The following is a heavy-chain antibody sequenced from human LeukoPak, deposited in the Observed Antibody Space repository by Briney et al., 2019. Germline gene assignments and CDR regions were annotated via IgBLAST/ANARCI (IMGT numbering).Heavy chain of an antibody. J-gene: IGHJ4*02. CDR2: ISYDGSNK. CDR1: GFSFSSSA. Sequence: GGSLRLSCVASGFSFSSSAMNWVRQAPGKGLEWVAVISYDGSNKYYADSVKGRFTISRDNSKNTLYLQMNSLRAEDTAVYYCARDRQLYCGGDCYLGDYWGQGTLVTVSS. CDR3: ARDRQLYCGGDCYLGDY. V-gene: IGHV3-30-3*01. D-gene: IGHD2-21*02.